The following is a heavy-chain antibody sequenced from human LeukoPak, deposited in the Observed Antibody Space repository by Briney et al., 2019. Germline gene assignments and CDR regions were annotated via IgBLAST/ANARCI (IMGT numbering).Heavy chain of an antibody. D-gene: IGHD6-13*01. J-gene: IGHJ4*02. Sequence: AASVKVSCKASGYTFTSYDINWVRQATGQGLEWMGWMNPNSGNTGYAQKFQGRVTMTRNTSISTAYMELSSLRSEDTAVYYCARVGIAKGPFDYWGQGTLVTVSS. CDR2: MNPNSGNT. CDR3: ARVGIAKGPFDY. V-gene: IGHV1-8*01. CDR1: GYTFTSYD.